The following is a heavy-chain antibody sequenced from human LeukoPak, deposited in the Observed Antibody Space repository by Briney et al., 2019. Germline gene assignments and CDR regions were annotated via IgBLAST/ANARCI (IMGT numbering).Heavy chain of an antibody. CDR1: GFTFSSYA. D-gene: IGHD3-9*01. CDR3: AKVRNSYYDILTGSDY. V-gene: IGHV3-23*01. CDR2: ISGSGGST. J-gene: IGHJ4*02. Sequence: GGSLRLSCAASGFTFSSYAMSWVRQAPGKGLEWVSAISGSGGSTYYADSVKGRFTISRDNSKNTLYLQMNSLRAEDTAVYYCAKVRNSYYDILTGSDYWGQGTLVTVSS.